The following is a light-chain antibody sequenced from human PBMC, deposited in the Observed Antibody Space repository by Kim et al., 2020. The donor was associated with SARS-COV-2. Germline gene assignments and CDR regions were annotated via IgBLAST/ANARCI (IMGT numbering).Light chain of an antibody. CDR3: SSYTSSSTYV. Sequence: VQSLTISCTGTSREVGGYNYVSWYQQHPGKAPKLMIYDVSKRPSGVSNRFSGSKSGNTASLTIYGLQAEDEADYYCSSYTSSSTYVFGTGTKVTVL. CDR1: SREVGGYNY. CDR2: DVS. V-gene: IGLV2-14*04. J-gene: IGLJ1*01.